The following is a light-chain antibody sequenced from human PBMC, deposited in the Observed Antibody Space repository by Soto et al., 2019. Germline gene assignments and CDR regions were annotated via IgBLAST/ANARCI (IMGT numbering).Light chain of an antibody. CDR1: SSDVGSYNV. V-gene: IGLV2-14*03. CDR3: SSYTRRSTYV. J-gene: IGLJ1*01. CDR2: VVC. Sequence: QSALTQPASVSGSPGQSITIPCSGTSSDVGSYNVVSWYKQHTGKNQNLFIYVVCYRLSGVSPCFSCAMSGYTASLTIAGLQAEDEADYYCSSYTRRSTYVFGTGTKVTVL.